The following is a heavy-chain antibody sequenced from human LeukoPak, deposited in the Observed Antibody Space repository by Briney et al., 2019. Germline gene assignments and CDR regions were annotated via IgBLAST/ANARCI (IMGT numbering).Heavy chain of an antibody. Sequence: ASVKVSCKASGYTFTSYGISWVRQAPGQGLEWMGWISAYNGNTNYARKLQGRVTMTTDTSTSTAYMELRSLRSDDTAVYYCARDSRFAMIVVAAPLFDYWGQGTLVTVSS. CDR2: ISAYNGNT. CDR3: ARDSRFAMIVVAAPLFDY. D-gene: IGHD3-22*01. CDR1: GYTFTSYG. V-gene: IGHV1-18*01. J-gene: IGHJ4*02.